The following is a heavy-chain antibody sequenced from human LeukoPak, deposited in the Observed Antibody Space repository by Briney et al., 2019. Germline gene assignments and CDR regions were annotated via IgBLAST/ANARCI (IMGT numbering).Heavy chain of an antibody. J-gene: IGHJ3*02. Sequence: SETLSLTCTVSGGSISSSSYYWGWIRQPPGKGLEWIGSIYYSGSTYYNPSLKSRVTISVDTSKNQFSLKLSSVTAADTAVYYCAGGRPNDAFDMWGQGTMVTVSS. CDR1: GGSISSSSYY. V-gene: IGHV4-39*07. D-gene: IGHD3-16*01. CDR2: IYYSGST. CDR3: AGGRPNDAFDM.